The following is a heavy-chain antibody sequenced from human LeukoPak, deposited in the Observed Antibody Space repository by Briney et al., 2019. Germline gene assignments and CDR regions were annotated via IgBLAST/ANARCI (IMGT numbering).Heavy chain of an antibody. V-gene: IGHV3-21*01. Sequence: PGGSLRLSCAASGFTFSSYSMNWVRQAPGKGLDWVSSISSSSSYIYYADSVKGRFTISRDNAKNSLYLQMNSLRAEDTAVYYCARDLRGPYDILTGYLEYYYYGMDVWGKGTTVTVSS. CDR2: ISSSSSYI. CDR3: ARDLRGPYDILTGYLEYYYYGMDV. D-gene: IGHD3-9*01. J-gene: IGHJ6*04. CDR1: GFTFSSYS.